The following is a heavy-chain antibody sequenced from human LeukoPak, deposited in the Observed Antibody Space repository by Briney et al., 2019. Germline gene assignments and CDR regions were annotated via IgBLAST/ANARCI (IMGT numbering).Heavy chain of an antibody. CDR2: IYYSGST. J-gene: IGHJ5*02. V-gene: IGHV4-39*06. Sequence: PSETLSLTCTVSGGSISSSSYYWLWIRHPPGKALVWIGSIYYSGSTHYNPSLKTRVTISVDTPKHQLPLTLISVPTPDTAVYYCARTSHPADIWFDPWGQGALVTVSS. CDR1: GGSISSSSYY. CDR3: ARTSHPADIWFDP. D-gene: IGHD6-25*01.